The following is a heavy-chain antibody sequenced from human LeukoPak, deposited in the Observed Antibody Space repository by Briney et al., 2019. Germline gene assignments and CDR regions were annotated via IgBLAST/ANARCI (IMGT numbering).Heavy chain of an antibody. V-gene: IGHV3-30-3*01. D-gene: IGHD3-3*01. Sequence: GGSLRLSCAASGFTFSSYAMHWVRQAPGKGLEWVADISYDGSNKYYADSVKGRFTISRDNSKNTLYLQMNSLRAEDTAVYYCARDPGRFLEWLLKEGDAFDIWGQGTMVTVSS. CDR1: GFTFSSYA. CDR3: ARDPGRFLEWLLKEGDAFDI. J-gene: IGHJ3*02. CDR2: ISYDGSNK.